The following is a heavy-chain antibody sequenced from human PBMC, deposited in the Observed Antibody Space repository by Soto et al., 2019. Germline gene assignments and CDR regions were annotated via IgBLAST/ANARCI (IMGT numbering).Heavy chain of an antibody. D-gene: IGHD5-12*01. CDR2: IWYDGSNI. J-gene: IGHJ4*02. V-gene: IGHV3-33*01. CDR1: GFTFSSYG. CDR3: ARDEMATATFDY. Sequence: QVQLVESGGGVVQPGRSLRLSCAASGFTFSSYGMHWVRQAPGKGLEWVAVIWYDGSNIYYADSVKGRFTISRDNSKNTLYLQMNSLRAEDTAVYYCARDEMATATFDYWGQGTLVTVSS.